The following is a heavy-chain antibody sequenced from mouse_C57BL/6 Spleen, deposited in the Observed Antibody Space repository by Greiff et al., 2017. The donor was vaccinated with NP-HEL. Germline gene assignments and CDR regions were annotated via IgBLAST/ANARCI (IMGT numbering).Heavy chain of an antibody. CDR3: ARWGRKNLDLSPYYFDY. V-gene: IGHV1-7*01. CDR2: INPSSGYT. J-gene: IGHJ2*01. Sequence: QVQLQQSGAELAKPGASVKLSCKASGYTFTSYWMHWVKQRPGQGLEWIGYINPSSGYTKYNQKFKDKATLTADKSSSTAFMQLSSLTYEDSAVYYCARWGRKNLDLSPYYFDYWGQGTTLTVSS. CDR1: GYTFTSYW.